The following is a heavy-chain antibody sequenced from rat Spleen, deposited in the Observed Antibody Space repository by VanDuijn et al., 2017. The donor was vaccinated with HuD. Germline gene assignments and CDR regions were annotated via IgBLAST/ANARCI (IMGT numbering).Heavy chain of an antibody. CDR3: ARSDGTHYYLPFIY. D-gene: IGHD1-12*02. CDR1: GFSLTSYHV. J-gene: IGHJ3*01. CDR2: INSAGST. Sequence: VQLKESGPGLVQPSQTLSLTCTVSGFSLTSYHVHWVRQPPGKGLEWMGYINSAGSTLYNPSLKSRISITRDTSKNQFFLQVNSVTTEDTATYYCARSDGTHYYLPFIYWGQGTLVTVSS. V-gene: IGHV3-3*01.